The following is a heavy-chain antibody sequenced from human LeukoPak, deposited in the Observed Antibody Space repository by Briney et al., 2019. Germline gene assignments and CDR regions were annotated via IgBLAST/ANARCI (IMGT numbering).Heavy chain of an antibody. V-gene: IGHV3-7*03. CDR1: AFIFSGHW. Sequence: GGSLRLSCEGSAFIFSGHWMNWVRQTPGKGLEWVASIKEDGSERQYVDSVKGRFSISRDNAKNSLYLQINSLRAEDTAVYYCARSSYSSSSSVWGQGTMVTVSS. CDR3: ARSSYSSSSSV. J-gene: IGHJ3*01. D-gene: IGHD6-6*01. CDR2: IKEDGSER.